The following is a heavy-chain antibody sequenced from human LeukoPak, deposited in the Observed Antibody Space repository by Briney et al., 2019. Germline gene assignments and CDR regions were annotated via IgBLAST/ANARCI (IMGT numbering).Heavy chain of an antibody. CDR3: ARHLYDSSGYYYGGDAFDI. Sequence: SETLSLTCTVSGGSISSYYWSWIRQPPGKGLEWIGYIYYSGSSNYNPSLKSRVTISVDTSKNQFSLKLSSVTAADTAVYYCARHLYDSSGYYYGGDAFDIWGQGTMVTVSS. V-gene: IGHV4-59*08. CDR2: IYYSGSS. D-gene: IGHD3-22*01. CDR1: GGSISSYY. J-gene: IGHJ3*02.